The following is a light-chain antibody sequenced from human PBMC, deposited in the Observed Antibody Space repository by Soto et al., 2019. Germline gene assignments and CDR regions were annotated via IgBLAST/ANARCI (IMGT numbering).Light chain of an antibody. CDR1: SSDVGGYDY. CDR2: EVT. Sequence: QSALTQPASVSGSPGQSITISCTGTSSDVGGYDYVSWYQQHPGKAPKLMIYEVTNRPSGVSIRFSASKSGDTASLTISGLQAEDEADYYCSSYAGSNNFVFGTGTKVTVL. CDR3: SSYAGSNNFV. J-gene: IGLJ1*01. V-gene: IGLV2-14*01.